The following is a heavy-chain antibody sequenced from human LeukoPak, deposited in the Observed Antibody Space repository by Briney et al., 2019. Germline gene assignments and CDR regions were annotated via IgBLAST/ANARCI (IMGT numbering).Heavy chain of an antibody. J-gene: IGHJ4*02. V-gene: IGHV3-7*01. CDR3: ATNNAWAFDY. CDR1: GFSFSGCW. D-gene: IGHD1/OR15-1a*01. CDR2: INQDGSER. Sequence: GGSLRLSCAASGFSFSGCWMNWVRQAPGKGLEWVASINQDGSERYYADSVKGRFTISRDNAKNLLFLQMNSLRAEDTAVYYCATNNAWAFDYWGQETLVTVSS.